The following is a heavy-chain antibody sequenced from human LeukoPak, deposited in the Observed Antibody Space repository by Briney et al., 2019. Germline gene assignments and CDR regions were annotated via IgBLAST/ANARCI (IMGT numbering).Heavy chain of an antibody. CDR1: GGTINSGSYS. V-gene: IGHV4-61*02. CDR3: ARADRSGYFGNVVAFDI. D-gene: IGHD3-22*01. J-gene: IGHJ3*02. CDR2: IHISGST. Sequence: SQTLSLTCTVSGGTINSGSYSWTWIRQPAGKGLEWIGRIHISGSTDYTPSLKSRVTISVDTSKNQFSLKLSSVTAADTAVYYCARADRSGYFGNVVAFDIWGQGTMVTVSS.